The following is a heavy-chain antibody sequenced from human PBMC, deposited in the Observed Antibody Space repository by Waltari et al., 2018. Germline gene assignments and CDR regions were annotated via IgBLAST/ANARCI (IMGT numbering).Heavy chain of an antibody. V-gene: IGHV4-4*07. CDR3: SRGPRQSGSSSWIFDY. D-gene: IGHD6-13*01. CDR1: GDSVNSFY. CDR2: LSPSGSI. J-gene: IGHJ4*02. Sequence: QVQLQESGPGRVKPSETLSLTCSVSGDSVNSFYWSWIRQPAGKGLEWIGRLSPSGSIVYNPPLRRRATRPLEMWKNQSPLQWAPVPAADTPVYFCSRGPRQSGSSSWIFDYWGQG.